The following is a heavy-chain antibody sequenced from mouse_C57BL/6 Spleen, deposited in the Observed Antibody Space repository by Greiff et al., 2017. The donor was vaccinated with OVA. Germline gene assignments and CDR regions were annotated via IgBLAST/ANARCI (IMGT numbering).Heavy chain of an antibody. J-gene: IGHJ3*01. V-gene: IGHV1-54*01. Sequence: QVQLQQSGAELVRPGTSVKVSCKASGYAFTNYLIEWVKQRPGQGLEWIGVINPGSGGTNYNEKFKGKATLTADKSSSTAYMQLSSLTSEDSAVYFCARGRYDLWFAYWGQGTLVTVSA. CDR2: INPGSGGT. CDR3: ARGRYDLWFAY. CDR1: GYAFTNYL. D-gene: IGHD2-3*01.